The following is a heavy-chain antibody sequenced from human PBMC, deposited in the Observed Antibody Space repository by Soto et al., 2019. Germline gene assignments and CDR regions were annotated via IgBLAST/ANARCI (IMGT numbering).Heavy chain of an antibody. CDR1: GGSISSGDYY. Sequence: PSETLSLTCSVSGGSISSGDYYWNWIRQPPGKGLEWIGHIYYSGSTYYNPSLKSRVTISVDTSKNQFSLKLSSVTAADTAVYYCARDWGSPNWFDPWGQGTLVTVSS. V-gene: IGHV4-30-4*01. D-gene: IGHD3-16*01. J-gene: IGHJ5*02. CDR2: IYYSGST. CDR3: ARDWGSPNWFDP.